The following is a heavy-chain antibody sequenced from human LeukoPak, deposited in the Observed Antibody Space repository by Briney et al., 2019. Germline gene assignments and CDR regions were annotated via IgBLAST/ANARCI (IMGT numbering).Heavy chain of an antibody. CDR1: GFSFSTYT. CDR3: AKDSGGGVNSPINY. J-gene: IGHJ4*02. Sequence: GGSLRLSCAASGFSFSTYTMNWVRQAPGRGLEWVSVISNSGGNTYYADSVKGRFTISRDNSKNTLYLQMNSLRAEDTAVYYCAKDSGGGVNSPINYWGQGTLVTVSS. V-gene: IGHV3-23*01. CDR2: ISNSGGNT. D-gene: IGHD2-15*01.